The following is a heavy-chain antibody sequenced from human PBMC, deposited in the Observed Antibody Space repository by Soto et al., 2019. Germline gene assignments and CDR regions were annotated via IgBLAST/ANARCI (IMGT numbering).Heavy chain of an antibody. V-gene: IGHV3-30-3*01. CDR3: ARDPLWGTAMVLWYFDL. D-gene: IGHD5-18*01. J-gene: IGHJ2*01. CDR2: ISYDGSKK. CDR1: GFPSRTIP. Sequence: QVQLVESGGAVVKLGRSLGLSCAAPGFPSRTIPLHGSAQAQGKGRKWVAVISYDGSKKYYADSVKGRFTISRDNSKNTLYLQMNSLRAEDTAVYYCARDPLWGTAMVLWYFDLWGRGTLVTVSS.